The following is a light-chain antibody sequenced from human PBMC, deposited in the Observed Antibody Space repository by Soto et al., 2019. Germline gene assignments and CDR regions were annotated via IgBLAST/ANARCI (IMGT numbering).Light chain of an antibody. V-gene: IGLV3-21*02. CDR1: NAGSKS. Sequence: SYELTQPPSVSVAPGLTARITCGGNNAGSKSVHWYQQKPGQAPVLVVYDDSDRPSGIPARFSGSNSGNTATLTISRVEAGDEAEYYCQVWDSRGDHNVFGTGTKVTVL. J-gene: IGLJ1*01. CDR2: DDS. CDR3: QVWDSRGDHNV.